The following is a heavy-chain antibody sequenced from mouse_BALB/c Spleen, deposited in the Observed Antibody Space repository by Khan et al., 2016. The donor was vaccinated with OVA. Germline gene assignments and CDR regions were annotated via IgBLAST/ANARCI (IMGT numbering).Heavy chain of an antibody. CDR3: PREGYSGTYSYFDY. J-gene: IGHJ2*01. CDR1: GYTFTSYW. Sequence: QVQLQQPGAELAKPGASVKMSCKASGYTFTSYWIHWIKQRPGQGLEWIGYVHPKTGYAEYNQNFKDRATLTADKSSTTAYMQLRSLTSEDSALFYWPREGYSGTYSYFDYWGQGTTLSVSS. V-gene: IGHV1-7*01. CDR2: VHPKTGYA. D-gene: IGHD1-1*01.